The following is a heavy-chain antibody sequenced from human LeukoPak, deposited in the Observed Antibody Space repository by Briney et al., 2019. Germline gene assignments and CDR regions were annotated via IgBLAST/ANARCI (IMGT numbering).Heavy chain of an antibody. CDR3: AREGRDGYNLGGYFDY. CDR1: GFTFSSYE. J-gene: IGHJ4*02. CDR2: ISSSGSTI. D-gene: IGHD5-24*01. V-gene: IGHV3-48*03. Sequence: PGGSLRLSCAASGFTFSSYEMNWVRQAPGKGLEWDSYISSSGSTIYYADSVKGRFTISRDNAKNSLYLQMNSLRAEDTAVYYCAREGRDGYNLGGYFDYWGQGTLVTVSS.